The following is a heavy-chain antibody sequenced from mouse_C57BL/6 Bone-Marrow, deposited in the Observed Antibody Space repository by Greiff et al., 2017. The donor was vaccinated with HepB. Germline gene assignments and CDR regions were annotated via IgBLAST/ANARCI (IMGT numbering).Heavy chain of an antibody. Sequence: EVKLMESEGGLVQPGSSMKLSCTASGFTFSDYYMAWVRQVPEKGLEWVANINYDGSSTYYLDSLKSRFIISRDNAKNILYLQMSSLKSEDTATYYCAREGGDGYLYAMDYWGQGTSFTVSS. J-gene: IGHJ4*01. CDR3: AREGGDGYLYAMDY. V-gene: IGHV5-16*01. CDR1: GFTFSDYY. CDR2: INYDGSST. D-gene: IGHD2-3*01.